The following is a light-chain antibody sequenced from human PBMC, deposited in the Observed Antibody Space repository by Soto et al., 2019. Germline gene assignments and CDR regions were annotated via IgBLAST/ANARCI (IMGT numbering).Light chain of an antibody. CDR3: QQFNNYSGFT. J-gene: IGKJ3*01. CDR2: AAS. Sequence: DIQMTQSPSSLSASVVDRVTITCRASQSISTFLNWYQHKPGKAPKLLISAASRLQSGVPPRFSGSGSGTDFTLTISSLQPEDFATYYCQQFNNYSGFTFGPGTKVDIK. V-gene: IGKV1-39*01. CDR1: QSISTF.